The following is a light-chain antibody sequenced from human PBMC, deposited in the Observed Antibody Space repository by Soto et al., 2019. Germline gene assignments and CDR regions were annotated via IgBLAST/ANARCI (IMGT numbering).Light chain of an antibody. Sequence: DIQMTQSPSTLSASVGDRFTITCRASQSISSWLAWYHQKPGKAPKLLIYDASSLEGGVPSRFSGSGSGTEFTLTISSLRPDDFATYYCQHYSGDRATFGQGTKVDIK. V-gene: IGKV1-5*01. CDR1: QSISSW. CDR3: QHYSGDRAT. CDR2: DAS. J-gene: IGKJ1*01.